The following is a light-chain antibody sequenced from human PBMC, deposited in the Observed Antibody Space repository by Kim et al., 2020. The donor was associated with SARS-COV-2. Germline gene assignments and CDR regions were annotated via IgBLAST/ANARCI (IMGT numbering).Light chain of an antibody. CDR1: QDISNS. CDR2: GAS. J-gene: IGKJ1*01. Sequence: GDRVTIPGRASQDISNSLAWFQHKPGRAPKLLIYGASALHSEVPSRFSGSRSGTDFTLTISSLQPEDVATFYCLRYNSAPWTFGQGTKLEI. V-gene: IGKV1-27*01. CDR3: LRYNSAPWT.